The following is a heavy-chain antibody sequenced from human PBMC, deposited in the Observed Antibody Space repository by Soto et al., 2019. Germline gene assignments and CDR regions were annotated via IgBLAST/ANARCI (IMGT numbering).Heavy chain of an antibody. CDR2: IYYSGST. CDR3: ARGYYDFWSDTYYYYGMDV. Sequence: SETLSLTCTVSGGSISSYYWSWVRQHPGKGLEWIGYIYYSGSTSYNPSLKSRLTISVDTSKNQFSLKLSSVTAADTAVYYCARGYYDFWSDTYYYYGMDVWGQGTTVTVSS. D-gene: IGHD3-3*01. CDR1: GGSISSYY. V-gene: IGHV4-59*06. J-gene: IGHJ6*02.